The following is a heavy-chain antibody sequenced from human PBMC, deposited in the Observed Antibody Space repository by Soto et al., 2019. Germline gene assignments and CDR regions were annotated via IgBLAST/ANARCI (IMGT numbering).Heavy chain of an antibody. J-gene: IGHJ5*02. CDR1: GFSFTGYY. CDR3: AKDLPRQLLYWLAP. CDR2: INAHSGGT. V-gene: IGHV1-2*02. D-gene: IGHD6-6*01. Sequence: ASVKVSCKASGFSFTGYYIHWLRQAPGQGLEWLGWINAHSGGTEYAQKFQGRVTLTRGTSVATSYLTLTSLTSDDTALYYCAKDLPRQLLYWLAPWGRGTKVTVSS.